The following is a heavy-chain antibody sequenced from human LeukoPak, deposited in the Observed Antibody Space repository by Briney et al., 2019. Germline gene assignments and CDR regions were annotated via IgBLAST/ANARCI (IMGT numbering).Heavy chain of an antibody. CDR2: IYYSGSA. J-gene: IGHJ5*02. CDR1: GGSISSSSYY. D-gene: IGHD6-13*01. V-gene: IGHV4-39*01. Sequence: PSETLSLTCTVSGGSISSSSYYWGWIRQPPGKGLEWIGSIYYSGSAYYNPSLKSRVTISVDTSKNQFSLKLSSVTAADTAVYYCARRGHGNSSSWYRGWARGQDWFDPWGQGTLVTVSS. CDR3: ARRGHGNSSSWYRGWARGQDWFDP.